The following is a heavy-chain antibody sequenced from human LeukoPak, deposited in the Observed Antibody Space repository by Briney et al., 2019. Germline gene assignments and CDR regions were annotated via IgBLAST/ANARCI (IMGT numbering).Heavy chain of an antibody. V-gene: IGHV4-59*12. D-gene: IGHD1-7*01. Sequence: SETLSLTCTVSGSSISSYYWSWIRQPPGKGLEWIGYIYYSGSTNYNPSLKSRVTISVDTSKNQFSLKLSSVTPEDTAVYYCARAYGYNWNYVANWFDPWGQGTLVTVSS. CDR2: IYYSGST. CDR3: ARAYGYNWNYVANWFDP. J-gene: IGHJ5*02. CDR1: GSSISSYY.